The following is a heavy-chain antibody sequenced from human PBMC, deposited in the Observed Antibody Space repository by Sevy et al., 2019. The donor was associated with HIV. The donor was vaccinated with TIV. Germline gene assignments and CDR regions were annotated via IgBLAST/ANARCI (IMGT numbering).Heavy chain of an antibody. J-gene: IGHJ3*01. CDR2: ISYDGSQN. CDR1: GITFSNFA. CDR3: ARMKEERAFDV. V-gene: IGHV3-30*03. D-gene: IGHD1-26*01. Sequence: GGSLRLSCAVSGITFSNFAMHWVRQAPGRGLEWVAVISYDGSQNSYADSVRGRFTISRDNSKSMLYLHLNSLGGQDTAIYYCARMKEERAFDVWGQGTMVTVSS.